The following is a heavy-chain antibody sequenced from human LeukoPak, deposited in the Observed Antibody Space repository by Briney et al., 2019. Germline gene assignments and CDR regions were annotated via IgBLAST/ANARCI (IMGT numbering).Heavy chain of an antibody. V-gene: IGHV3-21*01. J-gene: IGHJ4*02. CDR1: RFTFSSYA. Sequence: PGGSLRLSCAASRFTFSSYAMSWVRQAPGKGLEWVSSISSSSSYIYYADSVKGRFTISRDNAKNSLYLQMNSLRAEDTAVYYCARGVGATWPGLVDYWGQGTLVTVSS. CDR3: ARGVGATWPGLVDY. D-gene: IGHD1-26*01. CDR2: ISSSSSYI.